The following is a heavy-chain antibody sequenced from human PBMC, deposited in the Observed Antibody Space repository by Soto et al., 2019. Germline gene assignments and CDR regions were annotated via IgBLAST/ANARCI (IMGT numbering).Heavy chain of an antibody. Sequence: ASVKVSCKASGYTFTSYYMHWVRQAPGQGLEWMGIINPSGGSTSYAQKFQGRVTMTRDTSTSTVYMELSSLRSEDTAVYYCARDHSLWFGELLYYFDCWGQGPLVTVSS. J-gene: IGHJ4*02. D-gene: IGHD3-10*01. V-gene: IGHV1-46*01. CDR1: GYTFTSYY. CDR3: ARDHSLWFGELLYYFDC. CDR2: INPSGGST.